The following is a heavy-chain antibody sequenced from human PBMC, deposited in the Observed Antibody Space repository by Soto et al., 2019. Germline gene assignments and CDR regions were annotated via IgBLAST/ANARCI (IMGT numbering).Heavy chain of an antibody. Sequence: GGSLRLSCAASGFSISDHYMSWIRQAPGKGLEWVSYSSNSGTFTKYADSVKGRITISRDNARNSLSLQMNILSDEDTAVYYCTKSADSAGWGVDFWGQGTLVTVSS. D-gene: IGHD6-19*01. V-gene: IGHV3-11*06. CDR2: SSNSGTFT. CDR1: GFSISDHY. CDR3: TKSADSAGWGVDF. J-gene: IGHJ4*02.